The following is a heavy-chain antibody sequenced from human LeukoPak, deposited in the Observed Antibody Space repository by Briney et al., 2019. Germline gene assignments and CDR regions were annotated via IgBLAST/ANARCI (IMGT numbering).Heavy chain of an antibody. V-gene: IGHV3-23*01. J-gene: IGHJ4*02. CDR3: ANSRGYGSGNL. Sequence: GGSLRLSCAASGFTFSSYGMHWVRQAPGKGLEWISAVSGSGDRTYYAGSVKGRFTISRDNSKNIVYLRMNSLRAEDTAVYFCANSRGYGSGNLWGQGTLVTVSS. D-gene: IGHD3-10*01. CDR2: VSGSGDRT. CDR1: GFTFSSYG.